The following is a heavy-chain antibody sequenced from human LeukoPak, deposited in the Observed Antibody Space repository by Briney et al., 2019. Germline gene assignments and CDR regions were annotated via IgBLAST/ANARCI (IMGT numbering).Heavy chain of an antibody. CDR1: GFTFSSHW. CDR3: ARDYNWYPPDY. V-gene: IGHV3-74*01. CDR2: IDSDGRNT. J-gene: IGHJ4*02. D-gene: IGHD1-1*01. Sequence: GGSLRLSCAASGFTFSSHWMHWVRHAPGKGLVWVSRIDSDGRNTTYADSVKGRFTISRDNAKNTLYLQMNTLRDEDTAVYYCARDYNWYPPDYWGQGTLVTVSS.